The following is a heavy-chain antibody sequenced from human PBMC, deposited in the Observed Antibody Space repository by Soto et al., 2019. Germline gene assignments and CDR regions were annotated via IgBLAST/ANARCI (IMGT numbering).Heavy chain of an antibody. CDR1: GGSVTSHH. V-gene: IGHV4-59*02. Sequence: PSETLSLTCFVSGGSVTSHHWSWIRHFPGQGLGYIAYTSYTGNTDCNPSLQSRGTISLDTSKNQLSLKLTSMTAADTAAYYCARDRHAGFTHYFHPRGQGTLVTACS. D-gene: IGHD2-15*01. CDR3: ARDRHAGFTHYFHP. J-gene: IGHJ1*01. CDR2: TSYTGNT.